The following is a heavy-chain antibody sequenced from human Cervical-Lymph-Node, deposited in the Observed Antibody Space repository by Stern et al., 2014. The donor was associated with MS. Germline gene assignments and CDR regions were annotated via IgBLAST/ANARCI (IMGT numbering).Heavy chain of an antibody. J-gene: IGHJ4*02. CDR1: GFTFSSYG. CDR2: IWDDGSNK. D-gene: IGHD2-15*01. Sequence: VQLGESGGGVVQPGRSLRLSCAASGFTFSSYGMQWVRQAPGKGLEWVAVIWDDGSNKYYADSVKVRFTISRDNSKNTLYLQMNSLRAEDTAVYYCARDRHHLGYCSGGSCYLPDYWGQGTLVTVSS. CDR3: ARDRHHLGYCSGGSCYLPDY. V-gene: IGHV3-33*01.